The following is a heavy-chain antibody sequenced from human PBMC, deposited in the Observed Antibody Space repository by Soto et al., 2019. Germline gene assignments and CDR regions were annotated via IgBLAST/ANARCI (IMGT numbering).Heavy chain of an antibody. CDR3: ARGARGIFGVVISYYYMDV. Sequence: GGSLRLSCAASGFTFSSYSMNWVRQAPGKGLEWVSYISSSSSTIYYADSVKGRFTISRDNAKNSLYLQMNSLRAEDTAVYYCARGARGIFGVVISYYYMDVWGKGTTVTVSS. CDR2: ISSSSSTI. D-gene: IGHD3-3*01. J-gene: IGHJ6*03. V-gene: IGHV3-48*01. CDR1: GFTFSSYS.